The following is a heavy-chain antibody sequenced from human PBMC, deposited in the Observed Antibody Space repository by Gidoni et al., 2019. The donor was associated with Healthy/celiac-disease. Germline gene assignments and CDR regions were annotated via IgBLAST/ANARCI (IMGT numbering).Heavy chain of an antibody. V-gene: IGHV3-30-3*01. Sequence: QVQLVESGGGVVQPGRSLRLSCAASGFTFSSYAMHWVRQAPGKGLGWVAVISYDGSNKYYADSVKGRFTISRDNSKNTLYLQMNSLRAEDTAVYYCARDGGGAHVFDYWGQGTLVTVSS. CDR3: ARDGGGAHVFDY. J-gene: IGHJ4*02. CDR2: ISYDGSNK. D-gene: IGHD3-16*01. CDR1: GFTFSSYA.